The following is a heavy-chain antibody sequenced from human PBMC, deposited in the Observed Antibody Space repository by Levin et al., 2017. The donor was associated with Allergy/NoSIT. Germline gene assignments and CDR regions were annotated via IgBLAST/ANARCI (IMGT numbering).Heavy chain of an antibody. Sequence: ASVKVSCKASGYTFTSYYIHWVRQAPGQGLEWMGIIFPSGGSTSYAQKFQGRVTMTRDTSTSTVYMELSSLSSADTAVYYCARDGYCTGGVCPLDYWGQGTLVTVSS. V-gene: IGHV1-46*03. J-gene: IGHJ4*02. CDR2: IFPSGGST. CDR3: ARDGYCTGGVCPLDY. CDR1: GYTFTSYY. D-gene: IGHD2-8*02.